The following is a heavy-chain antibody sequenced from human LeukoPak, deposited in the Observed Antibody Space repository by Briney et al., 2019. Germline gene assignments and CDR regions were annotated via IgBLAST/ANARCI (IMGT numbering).Heavy chain of an antibody. CDR2: IYYSGST. V-gene: IGHV4-39*01. J-gene: IGHJ4*02. CDR3: ARQPYSSSDGSRY. D-gene: IGHD6-13*01. CDR1: GGSISSSSYY. Sequence: KPSETLSLICTVSGGSISSSSYYWGWIRQPPGKGLEWIGSIYYSGSTYYNPSLKSRVTISVDTSKNQFSLKLSSVTAADTAVYYCARQPYSSSDGSRYWGQGTLVTVSS.